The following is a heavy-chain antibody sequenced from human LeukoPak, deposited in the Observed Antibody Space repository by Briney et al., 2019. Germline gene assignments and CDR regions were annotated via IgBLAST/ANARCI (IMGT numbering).Heavy chain of an antibody. CDR1: GFTFSSYW. J-gene: IGHJ1*01. V-gene: IGHV3-74*01. CDR2: IKSDGST. Sequence: GGSLRLSCAASGFTFSSYWMHWVRQAPGKGLVWVSRIKSDGSTRYADSVKGRFTISRDNAKNTVSLQINSLRAEDTGVYYCARAPSEIGGYYPEYFRHWGQGTLVTVSP. D-gene: IGHD3-22*01. CDR3: ARAPSEIGGYYPEYFRH.